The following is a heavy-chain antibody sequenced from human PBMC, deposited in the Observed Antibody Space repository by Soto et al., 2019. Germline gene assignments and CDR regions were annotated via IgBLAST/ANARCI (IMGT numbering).Heavy chain of an antibody. J-gene: IGHJ6*02. Sequence: GGSLRLSCAASGLTFSSYAMHWVRQAPGKGLEWVAVISYDGSNKYYADSVKGRFTISRDNSKNTLYLQMNSLRAEDTAVYYCARDSKIFRIQLWLGDYYYGMDVWGQGTTVTVSS. D-gene: IGHD5-18*01. V-gene: IGHV3-30-3*01. CDR2: ISYDGSNK. CDR1: GLTFSSYA. CDR3: ARDSKIFRIQLWLGDYYYGMDV.